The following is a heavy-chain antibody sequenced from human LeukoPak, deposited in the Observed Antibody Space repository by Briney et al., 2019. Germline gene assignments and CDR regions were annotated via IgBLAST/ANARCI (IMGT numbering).Heavy chain of an antibody. D-gene: IGHD3-3*01. CDR2: IYWNDDK. V-gene: IGHV2-5*01. CDR3: AHSSDFRHFPSGFDP. J-gene: IGHJ5*02. Sequence: SGPTLVKPTQTLTLTCTFSGFSLSTRGVGVGWIRQPPGKALEWLALIYWNDDKRYSPSLKSRLTITKDTSKNQVVLTMTNMDPVDTATYYCAHSSDFRHFPSGFDPWGQGTLVTVSS. CDR1: GFSLSTRGVG.